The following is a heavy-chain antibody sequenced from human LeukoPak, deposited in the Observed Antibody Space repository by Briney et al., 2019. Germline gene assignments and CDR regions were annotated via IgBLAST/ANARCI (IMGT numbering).Heavy chain of an antibody. D-gene: IGHD4-11*01. CDR3: AREYSNMWNYFDY. CDR1: GGSISSYY. V-gene: IGHV4-4*07. J-gene: IGHJ4*02. CDR2: IYISGST. Sequence: SETLSLTCTVSGGSISSYYWSWIRQPAGKRLEWIGRIYISGSTNYNPSLKSRVMMSLDTSKNRFSLKLTSVTAADTAVYYCAREYSNMWNYFDYWGQGTLVTVSS.